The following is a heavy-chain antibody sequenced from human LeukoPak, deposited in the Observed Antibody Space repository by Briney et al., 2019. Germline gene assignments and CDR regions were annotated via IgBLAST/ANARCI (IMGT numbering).Heavy chain of an antibody. CDR2: IYSADSDT. Sequence: GESLEIYCKGSGCGFTRYWIGWGRQMPGKGLEWKGIIYSADSDTRYSPSFQGQVTISAHKSISTAYLQWSSLNASDTAMYYCARQGIAATFDVEHWGQGTLVTVSS. J-gene: IGHJ1*01. CDR1: GCGFTRYW. D-gene: IGHD6-13*01. CDR3: ARQGIAATFDVEH. V-gene: IGHV5-51*01.